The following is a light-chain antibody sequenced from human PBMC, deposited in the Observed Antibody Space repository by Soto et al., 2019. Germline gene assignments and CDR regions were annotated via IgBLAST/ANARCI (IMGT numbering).Light chain of an antibody. J-gene: IGKJ4*01. CDR2: DAS. Sequence: IVMTQSPATLSVSPGESATLSCRASQSISGHLDWYQQKPGQAPRLLIYDASTRATGIPARFSGSGSGAEFTLTISSLQSEDFAFYYCQQYHDWPLTFGGGTKVDIK. V-gene: IGKV3-15*01. CDR3: QQYHDWPLT. CDR1: QSISGH.